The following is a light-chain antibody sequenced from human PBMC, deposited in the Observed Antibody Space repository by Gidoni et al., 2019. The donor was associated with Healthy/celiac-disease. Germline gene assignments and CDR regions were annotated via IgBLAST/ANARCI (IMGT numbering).Light chain of an antibody. Sequence: EIALTQSQGTLSLSPGERATLSCRASQSVSSSYLAWYQQKPGQAPRLLIYGASSRATGIPDRFSGSGSGTDFTLTISRLEPEDFAVYYCQQYGSSPMCSFGQGTKLEIK. CDR2: GAS. CDR1: QSVSSSY. CDR3: QQYGSSPMCS. J-gene: IGKJ2*04. V-gene: IGKV3-20*01.